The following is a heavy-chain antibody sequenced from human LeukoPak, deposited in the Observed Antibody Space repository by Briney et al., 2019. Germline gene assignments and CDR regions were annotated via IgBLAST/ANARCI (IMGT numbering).Heavy chain of an antibody. D-gene: IGHD2-15*01. Sequence: GGSLRLSYAASGFTFSSYAMSWVRQAPGKGLEWVSAISGSGGSTYYADSVKGRFTISRDNSKNTLYLQMNSLRAEDTAVYYCAKDGGNRDYFDYWGQGTLVTVSS. V-gene: IGHV3-23*01. J-gene: IGHJ4*02. CDR3: AKDGGNRDYFDY. CDR2: ISGSGGST. CDR1: GFTFSSYA.